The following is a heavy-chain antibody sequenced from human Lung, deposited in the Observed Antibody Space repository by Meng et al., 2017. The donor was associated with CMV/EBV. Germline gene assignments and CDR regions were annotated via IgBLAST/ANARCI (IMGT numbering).Heavy chain of an antibody. Sequence: SLKISXAASGFTFSSYGMHWVRQAPGKGLEWVAFIRYDGSNKYYADSVKGRFTISRDNSKNTLYLQMNSLRAEDTAVYYCAKVVRLGYCSSTSCPARSYYYYGMDVWGQGTTVTCSS. D-gene: IGHD2-2*01. V-gene: IGHV3-30*02. J-gene: IGHJ6*02. CDR1: GFTFSSYG. CDR3: AKVVRLGYCSSTSCPARSYYYYGMDV. CDR2: IRYDGSNK.